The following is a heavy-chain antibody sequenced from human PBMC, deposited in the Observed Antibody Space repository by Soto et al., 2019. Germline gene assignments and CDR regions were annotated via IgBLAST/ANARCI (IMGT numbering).Heavy chain of an antibody. D-gene: IGHD1-7*01. J-gene: IGHJ5*02. Sequence: PSVKVSCKASGYTFTSYYMHWVRQAPGQGLEGMGIINPSGGSTNYAQKFQGRVTITADESTSTDYMELSSLRSEDTAVYYCARDRPGTTSIFIFDPWGQGTLVTVSS. CDR1: GYTFTSYY. CDR2: INPSGGST. CDR3: ARDRPGTTSIFIFDP. V-gene: IGHV1-46*01.